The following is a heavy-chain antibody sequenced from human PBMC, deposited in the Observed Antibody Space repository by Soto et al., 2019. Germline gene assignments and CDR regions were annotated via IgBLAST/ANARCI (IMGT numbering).Heavy chain of an antibody. CDR3: AKERSSGWSLDY. V-gene: IGHV3-23*01. J-gene: IGHJ4*02. CDR1: GFTFSTYA. D-gene: IGHD6-19*01. CDR2: ISGSGDST. Sequence: EVQLLESGGGLVQPGGSLRLSCAASGFTFSTYAMTWVRQAPGKGLEWVSGISGSGDSTYYADSVKGRFTVSRDNSKNTLYLKRTSLRAEDTAVFYCAKERSSGWSLDYWGQGTLVTVSS.